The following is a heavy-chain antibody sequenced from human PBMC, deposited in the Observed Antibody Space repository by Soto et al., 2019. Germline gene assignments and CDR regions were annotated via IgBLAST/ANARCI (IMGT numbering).Heavy chain of an antibody. CDR1: GFSLSTGGVG. D-gene: IGHD2-21*02. Sequence: QITLKESGPSLVKPTQTLTLTCTFSGFSLSTGGVGVGWIRQPPGKALEWLALIYWDDDKRYSPSLRSRLTVTQAPSTTQVVLTMTNMDPVDTATYYCAHSRCGGDCLQSYSSHYYYGMDVWGHGTTVTVSS. J-gene: IGHJ6*02. V-gene: IGHV2-5*02. CDR3: AHSRCGGDCLQSYSSHYYYGMDV. CDR2: IYWDDDK.